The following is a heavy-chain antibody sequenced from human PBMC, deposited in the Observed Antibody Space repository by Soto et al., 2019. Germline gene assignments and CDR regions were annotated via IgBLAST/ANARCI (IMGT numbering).Heavy chain of an antibody. CDR3: AKSYSNNFRHNWFDP. Sequence: SETLSLTCTVSGGSLSNINDFWVWIRQPPGKGLEWIGTINYSGRTWYNPSLKSRLTISVDTSKSQFSLKVSSVTVADTAVYYCAKSYSNNFRHNWFDPWGQGTLVTVS. CDR2: INYSGRT. CDR1: GGSLSNINDF. J-gene: IGHJ5*02. V-gene: IGHV4-39*01. D-gene: IGHD6-13*01.